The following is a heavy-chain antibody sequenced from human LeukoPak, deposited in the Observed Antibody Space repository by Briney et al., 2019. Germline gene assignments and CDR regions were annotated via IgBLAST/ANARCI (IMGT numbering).Heavy chain of an antibody. CDR2: IYPGDSDT. D-gene: IGHD2-2*02. CDR1: GYRFTSNW. Sequence: GESLKISCKASGYRFTSNWIGWVRQMPGKGLEWMGIIYPGDSDTRYSPSFQGQVTTSADKSISTAYLQWSSLKASDTAMYYCARHGAYCSSTSCYIDYWGQGTLVTVSS. V-gene: IGHV5-51*01. J-gene: IGHJ4*02. CDR3: ARHGAYCSSTSCYIDY.